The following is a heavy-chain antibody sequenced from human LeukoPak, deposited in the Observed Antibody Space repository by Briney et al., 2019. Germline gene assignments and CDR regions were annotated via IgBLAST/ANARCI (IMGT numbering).Heavy chain of an antibody. J-gene: IGHJ4*02. CDR1: GFTFSSHA. V-gene: IGHV3-23*01. Sequence: GGSLRLSCGASGFTFSSHAMSWVRQTPERGLEWVSAITGGGDSAYYPDSVKGRFTISRDSSKNTLYLQMNNLGAEDTALYYCVSGDTGSGYYYWGQGTLVTVSS. CDR2: ITGGGDSA. CDR3: VSGDTGSGYYY. D-gene: IGHD3-22*01.